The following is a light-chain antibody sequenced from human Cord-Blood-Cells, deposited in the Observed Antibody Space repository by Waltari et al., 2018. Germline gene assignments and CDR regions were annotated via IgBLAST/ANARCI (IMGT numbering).Light chain of an antibody. J-gene: IGLJ3*02. Sequence: SSELTQDPAVSVALGQTVRITCQGDSLRSYYASWYQQKPGQAPVLVIYGKNNRPSGIPDRFSGSSSGNTASLTISWLQAEDEADYYCCSYAGSSTWVFGGGTKLTVL. CDR1: SLRSYY. CDR3: CSYAGSSTWV. V-gene: IGLV3-19*01. CDR2: GKN.